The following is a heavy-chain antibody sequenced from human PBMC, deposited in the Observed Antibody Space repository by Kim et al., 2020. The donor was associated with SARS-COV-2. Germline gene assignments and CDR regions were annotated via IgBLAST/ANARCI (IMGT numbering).Heavy chain of an antibody. CDR1: GDSVSSNSAA. D-gene: IGHD2-15*01. Sequence: QTLSLTCAISGDSVSSNSAAWNWIRQSPSRGLEWLGRTYYRSKWYNDYAVSVKSRITINPDTSKNQFSLQLNSVTPEDTAVYYCARDRYCSGGSCYSGDWFDPWGQGTLVTVSS. CDR3: ARDRYCSGGSCYSGDWFDP. V-gene: IGHV6-1*01. CDR2: TYYRSKWYN. J-gene: IGHJ5*02.